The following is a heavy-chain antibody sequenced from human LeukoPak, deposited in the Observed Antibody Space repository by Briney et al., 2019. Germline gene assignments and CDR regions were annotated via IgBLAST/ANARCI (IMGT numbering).Heavy chain of an antibody. CDR1: GFTFSYYS. V-gene: IGHV3-21*01. J-gene: IGHJ3*02. CDR3: ARDISHDDAFDI. CDR2: ISSSSSYI. Sequence: GESLRLSCAASGFTFSYYSMNWVRQAPGKGLEWVSSISSSSSYIYYADSVKGRFNIYIDNAKNSLYLQMNSLRAEDTAVYYCARDISHDDAFDIWGQGTMVTVSS. D-gene: IGHD3-9*01.